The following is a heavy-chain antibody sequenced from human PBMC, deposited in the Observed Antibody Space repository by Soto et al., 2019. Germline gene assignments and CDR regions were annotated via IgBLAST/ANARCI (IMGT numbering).Heavy chain of an antibody. D-gene: IGHD3-9*01. CDR1: GGTFSSYT. J-gene: IGHJ3*02. Sequence: SVKVSCKASGGTFSSYTISWVRQAPGQGLEWMGRIIPILGIANYAQKFQGRVTITADKSTSTAYMELSSLRSEDTAVYYCAREFTRYYDILTGGSLDIWGQGTMVTVSS. CDR2: IIPILGIA. V-gene: IGHV1-69*04. CDR3: AREFTRYYDILTGGSLDI.